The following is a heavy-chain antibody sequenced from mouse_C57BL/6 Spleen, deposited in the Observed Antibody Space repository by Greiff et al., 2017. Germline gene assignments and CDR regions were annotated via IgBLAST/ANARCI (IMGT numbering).Heavy chain of an antibody. Sequence: EVQVVESGPGMVKPSQSLSLTCTVTGYSITSGYDWHWIRHFPGNKLEWMGYISYSGSTNYNPSLKSRISITHDTSKNHFFLKLNSVTTEDTATYYCARVDYSWYFDVWGTGTTVTVSS. V-gene: IGHV3-1*01. D-gene: IGHD2-4*01. CDR2: ISYSGST. CDR1: GYSITSGYD. J-gene: IGHJ1*03. CDR3: ARVDYSWYFDV.